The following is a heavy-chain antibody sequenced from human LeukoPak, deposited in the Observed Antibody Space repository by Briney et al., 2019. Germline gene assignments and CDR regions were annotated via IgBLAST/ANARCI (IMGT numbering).Heavy chain of an antibody. J-gene: IGHJ4*02. Sequence: ASVKVSCKASGGTFSSYAISWVRQAPGQGLEWMGGIIPIFGTANYAQKFQGRVTITADKSTSTAHMELSSLRSEDTAVYYCASDYPNPFDYWGQGTLVTVSS. CDR2: IIPIFGTA. V-gene: IGHV1-69*06. CDR3: ASDYPNPFDY. CDR1: GGTFSSYA.